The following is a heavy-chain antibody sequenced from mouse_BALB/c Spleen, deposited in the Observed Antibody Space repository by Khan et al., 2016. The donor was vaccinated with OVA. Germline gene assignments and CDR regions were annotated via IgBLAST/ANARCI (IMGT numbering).Heavy chain of an antibody. V-gene: IGHV1-77*01. CDR2: IYPGSGRT. CDR3: ARSYDGAWFAY. Sequence: QVQLQQSGPELMKPGASVKMSCKASGYIFIDYVISWVKQRTGQGLEWIGEIYPGSGRTYYNERFNGKATLTADKSSNTAYMQLSSLTSEDSAVCFCARSYDGAWFAYWGQGTPVTVSA. D-gene: IGHD1-1*01. CDR1: GYIFIDYV. J-gene: IGHJ3*01.